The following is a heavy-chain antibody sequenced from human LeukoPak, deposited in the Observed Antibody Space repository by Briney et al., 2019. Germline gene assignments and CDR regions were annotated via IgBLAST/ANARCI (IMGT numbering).Heavy chain of an antibody. Sequence: SETPSLTCTVSGGSISGYFWSCIRQPPGQGLEVIGYIYYTGATPSTPSLKSRVTLSVDPSKNQFSLKLGSVTAADTAVYYCARHEPVGYYQHGMDVWGQGTTVTVSS. CDR3: ARHEPVGYYQHGMDV. D-gene: IGHD2-15*01. CDR1: GGSISGYF. J-gene: IGHJ6*02. CDR2: IYYTGAT. V-gene: IGHV4-59*08.